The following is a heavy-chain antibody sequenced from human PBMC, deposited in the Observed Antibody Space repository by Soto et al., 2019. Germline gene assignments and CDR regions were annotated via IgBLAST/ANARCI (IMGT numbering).Heavy chain of an antibody. CDR3: AKGHDFWSGHFAY. CDR1: GGTFSSYA. J-gene: IGHJ4*02. D-gene: IGHD3-3*01. CDR2: IIPTFGTA. V-gene: IGHV1-69*13. Sequence: SVKVSCKASGGTFSSYAISWVRQAPGQGLEWMGGIIPTFGTANYAQKFQGRVTITADESTTTGYMELGSLRSEDTAVYYCAKGHDFWSGHFAYWGQGTLVTLSS.